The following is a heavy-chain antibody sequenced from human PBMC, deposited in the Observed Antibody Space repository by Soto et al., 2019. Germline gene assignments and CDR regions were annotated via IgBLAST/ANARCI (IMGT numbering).Heavy chain of an antibody. CDR3: VRDGGNYPHAPH. D-gene: IGHD1-26*01. J-gene: IGHJ4*02. V-gene: IGHV3-48*03. Sequence: GGSLRLSCAGSGFSFNTYEMNWVRQAPGKGLEWVSYISGSSDTKYYADSVKGRFTISRDNVRNSLYLQMSSLRLDDTAVYYCVRDGGNYPHAPHWGQGTRVTVSA. CDR1: GFSFNTYE. CDR2: ISGSSDTK.